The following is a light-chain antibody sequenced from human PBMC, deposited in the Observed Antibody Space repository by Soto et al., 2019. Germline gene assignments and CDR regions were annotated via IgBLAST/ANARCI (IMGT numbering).Light chain of an antibody. CDR1: SSDVGSYNL. Sequence: QSALTQPASVSGAPGQSITIYFTGNSSDVGSYNLVSWYQQHPGKAPKLMIDEVNKRPSGVSSRFSGSKSGYTASLTSAGRQADDAADYYCCSYAGSTTVVFGGGTQLTVL. CDR3: CSYAGSTTVV. V-gene: IGLV2-23*02. J-gene: IGLJ2*01. CDR2: EVN.